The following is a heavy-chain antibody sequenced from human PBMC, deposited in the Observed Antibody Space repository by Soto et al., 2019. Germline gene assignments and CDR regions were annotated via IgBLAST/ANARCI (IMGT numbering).Heavy chain of an antibody. CDR3: ARDQGNYDILTGYYYNWFDP. Sequence: SETLSLTCTVSGGSISSGGYYWSWIRQHPGKGLEWIGYIYYSGSTYYNPSLKSRVTISVDTSKNQFSLKLSSVTAADTAVYYCARDQGNYDILTGYYYNWFDPWGQGTLVTVSS. CDR1: GGSISSGGYY. V-gene: IGHV4-31*03. CDR2: IYYSGST. D-gene: IGHD3-9*01. J-gene: IGHJ5*02.